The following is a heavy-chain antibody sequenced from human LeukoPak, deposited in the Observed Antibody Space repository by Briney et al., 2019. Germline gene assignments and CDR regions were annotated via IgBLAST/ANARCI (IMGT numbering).Heavy chain of an antibody. V-gene: IGHV3-21*01. CDR1: GFSFSSYS. J-gene: IGHJ3*02. Sequence: GGSLRLSCAASGFSFSSYSMNWVRQAPGKGLEWVSSISGSSTHILYADSVKGRFTISRDDARNSLYLQMNSLRAEDTAVYYCARDLRALDAFDIWGQGTMVTVSS. CDR2: ISGSSTHI. CDR3: ARDLRALDAFDI.